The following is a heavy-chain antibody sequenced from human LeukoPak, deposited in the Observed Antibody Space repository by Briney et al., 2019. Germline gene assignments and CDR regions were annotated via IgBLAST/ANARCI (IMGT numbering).Heavy chain of an antibody. CDR1: GFTFSSYA. CDR2: ISGSGDNT. Sequence: PGGSLRLSCAASGFTFSSYAMSWVRQAPGKGLEWVSGISGSGDNTYYADSVKGRFTLSKDNSKNTLYLQMNSLRGEDTAVYYCARESGRVVGALDYWGQGTLVTVSS. CDR3: ARESGRVVGALDY. V-gene: IGHV3-23*01. J-gene: IGHJ4*02. D-gene: IGHD2-2*01.